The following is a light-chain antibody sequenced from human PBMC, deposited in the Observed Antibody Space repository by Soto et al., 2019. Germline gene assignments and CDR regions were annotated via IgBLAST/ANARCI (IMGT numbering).Light chain of an antibody. CDR3: QQSYSIPLT. J-gene: IGKJ4*01. CDR2: AAS. Sequence: DIQVTQSPSSLSASVGDRVTITCRASQSISNYLNWYQHKPGKAPKLLIYAASSLQSGVPSRFSGSGSGPDFTLAISSLQPEDFATYFCQQSYSIPLTFGGGTKVEIK. CDR1: QSISNY. V-gene: IGKV1-39*01.